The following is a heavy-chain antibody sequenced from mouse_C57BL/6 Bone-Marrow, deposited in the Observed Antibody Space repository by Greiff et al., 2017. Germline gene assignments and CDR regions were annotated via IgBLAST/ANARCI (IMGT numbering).Heavy chain of an antibody. J-gene: IGHJ1*03. CDR3: KRDGGSPWYFDV. D-gene: IGHD1-1*02. CDR1: GFTFSSYA. V-gene: IGHV5-9-1*02. CDR2: ISSGGDYI. Sequence: EVQLVESGEGLVKPGGSLKLSCAASGFTFSSYAMSWVRQTPEKRLEWVAYISSGGDYIYYADTVKGRFTISRDNARNTLYLQKSSLKSEDTAMYYCKRDGGSPWYFDVWGTGTTVTVSS.